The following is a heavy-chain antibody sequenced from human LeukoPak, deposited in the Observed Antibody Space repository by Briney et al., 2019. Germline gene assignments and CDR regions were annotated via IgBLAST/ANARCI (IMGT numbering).Heavy chain of an antibody. CDR1: GGSISSGGYY. Sequence: SETLSLTCTVSGGSISSGGYYWSWIPQHPGQGLEWIGYIYYSGSTYYNPSLKSRVTISVDTSKNQFSLKLSSVTAADTAVYYCARSSGGEDAFDIWGQGTMVTVSS. CDR3: ARSSGGEDAFDI. V-gene: IGHV4-31*03. CDR2: IYYSGST. J-gene: IGHJ3*02. D-gene: IGHD7-27*01.